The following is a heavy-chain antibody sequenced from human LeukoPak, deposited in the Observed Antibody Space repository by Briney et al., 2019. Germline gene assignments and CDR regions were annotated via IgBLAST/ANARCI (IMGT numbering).Heavy chain of an antibody. Sequence: PGGSLKLSCAASGFTFSSYSMNWVRQAPGKGLEWVSYISSSSGTIYYADSVKGRFTISRDNAKNSLYLQMNSLRDDDTAVYYCASPSGAYYDSSASGYWGQGTLVTVSS. J-gene: IGHJ4*02. CDR1: GFTFSSYS. V-gene: IGHV3-48*02. CDR3: ASPSGAYYDSSASGY. CDR2: ISSSSGTI. D-gene: IGHD3-22*01.